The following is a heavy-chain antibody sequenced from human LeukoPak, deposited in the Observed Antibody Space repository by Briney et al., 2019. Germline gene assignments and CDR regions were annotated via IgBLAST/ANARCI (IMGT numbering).Heavy chain of an antibody. V-gene: IGHV4-34*01. D-gene: IGHD6-13*01. Sequence: PSETLSLTYAVYGGAFSGYDCSWIRQPPVKGLHWIGEINHSGSANYNPALKSRVTISVDTSKNQFSLKLSSVTAADTAVYYCARVLGYSSRGPYYFDYWGQGTLVTVSS. CDR2: INHSGSA. CDR1: GGAFSGYD. CDR3: ARVLGYSSRGPYYFDY. J-gene: IGHJ4*02.